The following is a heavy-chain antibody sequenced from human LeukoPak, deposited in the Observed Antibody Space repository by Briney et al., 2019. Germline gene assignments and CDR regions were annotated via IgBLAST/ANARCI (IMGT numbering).Heavy chain of an antibody. CDR2: IIPIFGTA. Sequence: ASVKVSCKASGGTFSSYAISWVRQAPGQGLEWMGGIIPIFGTANYGQKFQGRVTITADESTSTAYMELSSLRSEDTAVYYCARERMNAFDIWGQGTVVTVSS. V-gene: IGHV1-69*13. CDR1: GGTFSSYA. D-gene: IGHD2-15*01. J-gene: IGHJ3*02. CDR3: ARERMNAFDI.